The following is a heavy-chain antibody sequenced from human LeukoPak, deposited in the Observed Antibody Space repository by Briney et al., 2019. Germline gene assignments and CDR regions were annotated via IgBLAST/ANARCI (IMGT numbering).Heavy chain of an antibody. J-gene: IGHJ4*02. D-gene: IGHD7-27*01. Sequence: SETLSLTCIVSGGSISSSGYYWSWIRQPPGKGLEWIGYIYHSGSTYYNPSLKSRVTISVDRSKNQFSLKLSSVTAADTAVYYCARQTGDRGFYYFDYWGQGTLVTVSS. CDR2: IYHSGST. CDR3: ARQTGDRGFYYFDY. V-gene: IGHV4-30-2*01. CDR1: GGSISSSGYY.